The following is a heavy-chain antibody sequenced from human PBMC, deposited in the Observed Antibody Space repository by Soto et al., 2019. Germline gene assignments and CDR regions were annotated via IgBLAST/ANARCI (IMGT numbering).Heavy chain of an antibody. CDR2: ISGSGGST. CDR3: AGGYSSSWYSVGPIDY. CDR1: GFTFSSYA. D-gene: IGHD6-13*01. J-gene: IGHJ4*02. V-gene: IGHV3-23*01. Sequence: GSLRLSCAASGFTFSSYAMSWVRQAPGKGLEWVSAISGSGGSTYYADSVKGRFTISRDNSKNTLYLQMNSLRAEDTAVYYCAGGYSSSWYSVGPIDYWGQGTLVTVSS.